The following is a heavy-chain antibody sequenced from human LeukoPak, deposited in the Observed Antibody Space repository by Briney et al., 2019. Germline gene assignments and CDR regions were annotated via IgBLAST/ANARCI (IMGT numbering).Heavy chain of an antibody. CDR3: ARTTGIAAAGTSPDY. Sequence: GGSLRLSCAASGFTFSSYAMHWVRQAPGKGLEWVAVISYDGSNKYYADSVKGRFTISRDNSKNTLYLQMNSLRAEDTAVYYCARTTGIAAAGTSPDYWGQGTLVTVSS. J-gene: IGHJ4*02. CDR1: GFTFSSYA. CDR2: ISYDGSNK. V-gene: IGHV3-30-3*01. D-gene: IGHD6-13*01.